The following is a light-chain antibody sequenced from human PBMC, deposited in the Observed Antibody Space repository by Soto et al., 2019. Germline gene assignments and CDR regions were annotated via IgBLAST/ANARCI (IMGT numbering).Light chain of an antibody. CDR3: QQRSN. CDR2: DAS. Sequence: LTHYPDKMSVSPLERATLSCRASQTVSSNFLAWYQQRPGQAPRLLIYDASTRATGIPARFSGSGSGTDFTLTISSLEPEDFAVYYCQQRSNFGQGTRLDI. CDR1: QTVSSN. V-gene: IGKV3-11*01. J-gene: IGKJ5*01.